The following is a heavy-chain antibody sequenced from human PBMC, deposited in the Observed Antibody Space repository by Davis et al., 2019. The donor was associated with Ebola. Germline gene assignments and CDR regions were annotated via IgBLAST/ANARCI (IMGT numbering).Heavy chain of an antibody. CDR2: IYYSGST. V-gene: IGHV4-61*01. D-gene: IGHD6-19*01. J-gene: IGHJ5*02. Sequence: SETLSLTCTVSGGSVSSGSYYWSWIRQPPGKGLEWIGYIYYSGSTNYNPSLKSRVTISVDTSKNQFSLKLSSVTAADTAVYYCASWNRSGWNLGWFDPWGQGTLVTVSS. CDR3: ASWNRSGWNLGWFDP. CDR1: GGSVSSGSYY.